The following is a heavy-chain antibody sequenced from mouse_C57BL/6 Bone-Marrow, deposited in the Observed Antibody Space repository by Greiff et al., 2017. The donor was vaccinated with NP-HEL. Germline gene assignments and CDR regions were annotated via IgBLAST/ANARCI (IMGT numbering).Heavy chain of an antibody. CDR2: IWSGGST. CDR1: GFSLTSYG. V-gene: IGHV2-2*01. J-gene: IGHJ4*01. Sequence: VKVVESGPGLVQPSQSLSITCTVSGFSLTSYGVHWVRQSPGKGLEWLGVIWSGGSTDYNVAFISRLSISKDNSKSQVFFKMNSLQADDTAIYYCARKKDYYGSSYDAMDYWGQGTSVTVSS. CDR3: ARKKDYYGSSYDAMDY. D-gene: IGHD1-1*01.